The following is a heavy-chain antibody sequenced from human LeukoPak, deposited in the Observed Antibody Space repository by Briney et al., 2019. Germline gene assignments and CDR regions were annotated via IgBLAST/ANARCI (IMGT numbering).Heavy chain of an antibody. CDR2: INPNSGGT. J-gene: IGHJ6*02. V-gene: IGHV1-2*02. CDR1: GYTFTGYY. D-gene: IGHD2-15*01. Sequence: ASVKVSCKASGYTFTGYYMHWVRQAPGQGLEWMGWINPNSGGTNYAQKFLGRVTMTRDTSISTAYMELSRLRSDDTAVYYCAAVLGSTPSKPHLRLRHYYYYGMDVWGQGTTVTVSS. CDR3: AAVLGSTPSKPHLRLRHYYYYGMDV.